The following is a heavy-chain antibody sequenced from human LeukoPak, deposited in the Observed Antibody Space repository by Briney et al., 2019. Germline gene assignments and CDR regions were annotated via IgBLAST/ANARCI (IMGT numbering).Heavy chain of an antibody. CDR3: ARDPRDYGDYVGGFDY. Sequence: PSETLSLTCAVSGGSISSSNWWSWVRQPPGKGLEWIGEIYHSGSTNYNPSLKSRVTISVDKSKNQFSLKLSSVTAADTAVYYCARDPRDYGDYVGGFDYWGQGTLVTVSS. D-gene: IGHD4-17*01. J-gene: IGHJ4*02. V-gene: IGHV4-4*02. CDR1: GGSISSSNW. CDR2: IYHSGST.